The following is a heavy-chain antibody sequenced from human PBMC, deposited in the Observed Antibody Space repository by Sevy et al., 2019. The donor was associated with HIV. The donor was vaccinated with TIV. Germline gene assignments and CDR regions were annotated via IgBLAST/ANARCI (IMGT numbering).Heavy chain of an antibody. CDR1: GYTLTELS. V-gene: IGHV1-24*01. CDR3: ARGRYCSSTSCRPYYYYGMDV. Sequence: ASVKVSCKVSGYTLTELSIHWVRQAPGKGLEWMGGFDPEDGETTYAQKFQGRVTMTEDTSTDTAYMELSSLRSEDTAVYYCARGRYCSSTSCRPYYYYGMDVWGQGTTVTVSS. D-gene: IGHD2-2*01. J-gene: IGHJ6*02. CDR2: FDPEDGET.